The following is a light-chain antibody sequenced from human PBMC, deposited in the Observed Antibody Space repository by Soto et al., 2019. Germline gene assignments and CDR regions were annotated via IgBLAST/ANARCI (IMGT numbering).Light chain of an antibody. CDR2: DVS. CDR1: SSDIGGYNY. CDR3: SSYTSRNTGV. V-gene: IGLV2-14*03. J-gene: IGLJ1*01. Sequence: QSALTQPASVSGSPGQSITISCIGTSSDIGGYNYVSWYQQHPGKAPKIMIYDVSNRPSGVSNRFSGSKSGNTASLTISGLQAEDEADYYCSSYTSRNTGVFGTGTKVTVL.